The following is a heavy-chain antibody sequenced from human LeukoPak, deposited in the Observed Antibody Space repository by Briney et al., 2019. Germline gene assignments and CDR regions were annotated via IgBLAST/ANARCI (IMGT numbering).Heavy chain of an antibody. CDR3: ARGQAVGATQEYFDY. CDR1: GFTFTSYG. V-gene: IGHV3-23*01. D-gene: IGHD1-26*01. J-gene: IGHJ4*02. CDR2: ITGSGGST. Sequence: QPGGSLRVSCAASGFTFTSYGMSWVRQAPGKGLEWVSTITGSGGSTYYADSVKGRFTISRDNSKNTLYLQTNSLRAEDTAVYYCARGQAVGATQEYFDYWGQGTLVTVSS.